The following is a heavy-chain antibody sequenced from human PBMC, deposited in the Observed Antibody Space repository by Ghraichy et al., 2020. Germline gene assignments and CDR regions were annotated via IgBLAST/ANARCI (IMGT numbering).Heavy chain of an antibody. D-gene: IGHD4-23*01. V-gene: IGHV4-39*01. CDR2: VYTGGTS. J-gene: IGHJ5*02. Sequence: SETLSLTCTVSGGSVNSGTIYWNWIRQFPGKGLEWIGSVYTGGTSHYNPSLRSRVTMSRDASKNQFSLKLTSVTASDTSIYYCARTYGDNSPGGSWGPGTLVTVSS. CDR3: ARTYGDNSPGGS. CDR1: GGSVNSGTIY.